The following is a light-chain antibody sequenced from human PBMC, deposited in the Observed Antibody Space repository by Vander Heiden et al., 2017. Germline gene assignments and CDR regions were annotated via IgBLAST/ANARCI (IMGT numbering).Light chain of an antibody. V-gene: IGLV1-40*01. CDR1: SSHIGAGYD. CDR2: GNS. CDR3: QSDDSSLSGSV. Sequence: QSVLTQPPSVSGAPGPRVTISCTGSSSHIGAGYDVHWYQQLPGTAPKLLIYGNSNRPSGVPDRFSGSKSGTSASLAITGLQAEDEADYYCQSDDSSLSGSVFGGGTKLTVL. J-gene: IGLJ2*01.